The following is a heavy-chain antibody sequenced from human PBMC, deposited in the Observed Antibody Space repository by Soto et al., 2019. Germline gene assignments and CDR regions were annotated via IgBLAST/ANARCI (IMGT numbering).Heavy chain of an antibody. D-gene: IGHD1-7*01. V-gene: IGHV3-72*01. CDR2: TRNKANSYTT. CDR1: GFTFSDHY. Sequence: HPGGSLRLSCSASGFTFSDHYMDWVRQAPGKGLEWVGRTRNKANSYTTEYAASVKGRFTISRDDSKNSLYLQMNSLKTEDTAVYYCARSTGTTGYFDYWGQGTLVTVSS. J-gene: IGHJ4*02. CDR3: ARSTGTTGYFDY.